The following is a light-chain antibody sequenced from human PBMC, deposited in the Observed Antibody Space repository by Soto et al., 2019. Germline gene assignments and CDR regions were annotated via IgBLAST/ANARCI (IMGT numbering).Light chain of an antibody. CDR3: QQYDSSPLT. J-gene: IGKJ4*01. CDR2: KAS. CDR1: QSISTW. V-gene: IGKV1-5*03. Sequence: DIQMTQSPSTLSASVGDRVTITCRASQSISTWLAWYQQRPGKAPKLLIYKASSLESGVPSRFSGSRSGTEVTLTISSLQPDDFATYYCQQYDSSPLTFGGGTKVEIK.